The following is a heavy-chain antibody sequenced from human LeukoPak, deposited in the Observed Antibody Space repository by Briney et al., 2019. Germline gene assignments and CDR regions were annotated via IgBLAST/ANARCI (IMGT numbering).Heavy chain of an antibody. D-gene: IGHD3-3*01. J-gene: IGHJ5*02. CDR3: ARTPPTGFGSGYPNWFDP. CDR1: GGSISSYY. V-gene: IGHV4-59*01. CDR2: IYYNGGT. Sequence: SETLSLTCTVSGGSISSYYWGWIRQPPGKGREWIGYIYYNGGTNYNPSLKSRVTISVDTSKNQFSLKLSSVTAADTPVYYCARTPPTGFGSGYPNWFDPSRQRTQATVCS.